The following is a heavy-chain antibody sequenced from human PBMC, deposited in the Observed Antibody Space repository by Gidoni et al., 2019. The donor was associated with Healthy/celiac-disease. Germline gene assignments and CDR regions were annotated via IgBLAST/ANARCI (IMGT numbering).Heavy chain of an antibody. D-gene: IGHD6-6*01. CDR3: AKDRRYSSSSGAFDP. CDR1: GFTFYEYA. V-gene: IGHV3-9*01. J-gene: IGHJ5*02. CDR2: ISWNSGSI. Sequence: EVQLVESGGGLVQPGRSLRLSCAASGFTFYEYAMHWVRQAPGKGLEWVSGISWNSGSIDYADSVKGRFTISRDNAKNSLYLQMNSLRAEDTALYYCAKDRRYSSSSGAFDPWGQGTLVTVSS.